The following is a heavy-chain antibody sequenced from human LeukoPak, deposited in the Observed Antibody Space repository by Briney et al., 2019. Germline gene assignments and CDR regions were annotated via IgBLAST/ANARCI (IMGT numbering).Heavy chain of an antibody. CDR1: GGSISGYY. Sequence: PSETLSLTCTVSGGSISGYYWSWIRQPPGKGLEWIGHIHYNRDTNYNASLQSRVSILVDTSKNQISLRLSSVTAADTAVYHCARDTYYYENSANFDDAFDIWGQGTRVTVSS. V-gene: IGHV4-59*01. J-gene: IGHJ3*02. CDR3: ARDTYYYENSANFDDAFDI. D-gene: IGHD3-22*01. CDR2: IHYNRDT.